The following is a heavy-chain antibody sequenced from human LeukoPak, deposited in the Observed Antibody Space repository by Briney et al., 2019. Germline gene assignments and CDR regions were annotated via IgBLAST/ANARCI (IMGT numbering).Heavy chain of an antibody. CDR3: TRALRYNWNDVFGY. Sequence: GGSLRLSCTVSGFTFGDYGMSWVRQAPGKGLEWVAFIRSKAYGGTTEYAASVKGRFAITRDDSKSIVYLQMNSLKTEDTAVYYCTRALRYNWNDVFGYWGQGTLVTVSS. CDR2: IRSKAYGGTT. J-gene: IGHJ4*02. V-gene: IGHV3-49*04. CDR1: GFTFGDYG. D-gene: IGHD1-20*01.